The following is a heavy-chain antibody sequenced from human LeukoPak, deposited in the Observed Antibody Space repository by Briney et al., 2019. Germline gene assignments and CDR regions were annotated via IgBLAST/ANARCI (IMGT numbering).Heavy chain of an antibody. Sequence: PGESLKISCKGSGYSFSNYWIGWVRQMPGKGLEWMGIIYPGDSDTRYSPSFQGQVTISADKSISTAYLQWSSLKASDTAMYYCARHYYDYVWGSYGIDYWGQGTLVTVSS. CDR2: IYPGDSDT. V-gene: IGHV5-51*01. CDR3: ARHYYDYVWGSYGIDY. J-gene: IGHJ4*02. CDR1: GYSFSNYW. D-gene: IGHD3-16*01.